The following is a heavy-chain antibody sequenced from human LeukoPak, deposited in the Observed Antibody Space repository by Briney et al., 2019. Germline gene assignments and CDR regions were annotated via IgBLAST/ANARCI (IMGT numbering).Heavy chain of an antibody. CDR3: ARARSYCDI. D-gene: IGHD2-21*01. CDR1: GFXFSDYE. Sequence: GGSLRLSCAASGFXFSDYEMNWVRQAPGKGLEWVSYISSRNTIYYADSVKGRFTISRDNAKNSLYLQMNSLRAEDTAVYYCARARSYCDIWGQGTMVTVSS. J-gene: IGHJ3*02. CDR2: ISSRNTI. V-gene: IGHV3-69-1*02.